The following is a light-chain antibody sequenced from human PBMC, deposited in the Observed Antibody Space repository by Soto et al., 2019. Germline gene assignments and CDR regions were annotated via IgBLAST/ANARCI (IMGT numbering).Light chain of an antibody. J-gene: IGKJ5*01. V-gene: IGKV1-9*01. CDR3: QQLNDYPIT. CDR1: QGISSY. Sequence: IQLTQSPSSLSASVGDRVTITCRASQGISSYLAWYQQKPWKAPKLLIYAASTLQSGVPSRFSGSGSGTDFTLTISSLQPEDFATYYCQQLNDYPITFGQGTRLEIK. CDR2: AAS.